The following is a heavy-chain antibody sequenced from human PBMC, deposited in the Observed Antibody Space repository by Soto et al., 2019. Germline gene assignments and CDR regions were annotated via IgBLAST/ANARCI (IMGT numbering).Heavy chain of an antibody. CDR2: IIPIFGTA. CDR3: ASEKGNMGALAGTGFDY. J-gene: IGHJ4*02. Sequence: QVQLVQSGAEVKKPGSSVKVSCKASGGTFSSYAISWVRQAPGQGLEWMGGIIPIFGTANYAQKFQGRVTITADESTSTAYMELSSLRSEDTAVYYCASEKGNMGALAGTGFDYWGQGTLVTVSS. D-gene: IGHD6-19*01. CDR1: GGTFSSYA. V-gene: IGHV1-69*01.